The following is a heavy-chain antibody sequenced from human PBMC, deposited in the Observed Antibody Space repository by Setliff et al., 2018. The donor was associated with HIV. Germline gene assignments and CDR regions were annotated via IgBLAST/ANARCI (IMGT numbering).Heavy chain of an antibody. CDR1: GGSISSGSYY. D-gene: IGHD3-10*01. J-gene: IGHJ4*02. CDR2: IHTSGST. Sequence: SETLSLTCTVSGGSISSGSYYWSWIRQPAGKGLEWIGHIHTSGSTKYNPSLKSRVTISADTSKNQFSLSLSSATAAETAVYYCARVGYHGSGRYSFDYWGQGTLVTVS. V-gene: IGHV4-61*09. CDR3: ARVGYHGSGRYSFDY.